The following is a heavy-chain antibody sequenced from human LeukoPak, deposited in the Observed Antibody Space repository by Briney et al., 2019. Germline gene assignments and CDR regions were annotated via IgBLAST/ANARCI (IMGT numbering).Heavy chain of an antibody. Sequence: ASVTVSCMASGGTLRSYAISLVRQAPGHGREWMGGIIPIFCTANYAQQFQGRVTITAHESTSRACMELSSLRSEAMAVYCCSSGRVQGYQLLYHYFDYSGPGALVTVSS. D-gene: IGHD2-2*02. CDR1: GGTLRSYA. J-gene: IGHJ4*02. CDR3: SSGRVQGYQLLYHYFDY. V-gene: IGHV1-69*01. CDR2: IIPIFCTA.